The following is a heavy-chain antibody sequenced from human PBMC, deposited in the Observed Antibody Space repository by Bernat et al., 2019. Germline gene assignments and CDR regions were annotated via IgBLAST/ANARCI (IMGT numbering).Heavy chain of an antibody. V-gene: IGHV3-30-3*01. CDR1: GFTFSNYG. Sequence: VQLVESGGGVVQPGRSLRLSCAASGFTFSNYGMHWVRQAPGKGLEWVAVISHDETYKYYADSVKSRFTISRDNSKSTLSLQMNSLRVEDTAVYYCAGDTNMVLSPWGQGTLVTVSS. D-gene: IGHD3-10*01. J-gene: IGHJ5*02. CDR2: ISHDETYK. CDR3: AGDTNMVLSP.